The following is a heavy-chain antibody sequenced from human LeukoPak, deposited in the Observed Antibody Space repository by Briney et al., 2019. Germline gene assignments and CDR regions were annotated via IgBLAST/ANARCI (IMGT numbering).Heavy chain of an antibody. V-gene: IGHV3-7*04. CDR2: IKQDGSET. J-gene: IGHJ4*02. Sequence: MNWVRQAPGKGLEWVANIKQDGSETYYVDSVKGRFTISRDNAKNSLFLQMNSLRAEDTAVYYCARGTPQYTSSWVYYWGQGTLVTVSS. D-gene: IGHD6-13*01. CDR3: ARGTPQYTSSWVYY.